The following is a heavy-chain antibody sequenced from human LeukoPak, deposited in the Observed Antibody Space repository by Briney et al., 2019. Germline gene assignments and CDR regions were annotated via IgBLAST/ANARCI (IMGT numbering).Heavy chain of an antibody. CDR1: GYTFTSYG. Sequence: ASVKVSCKASGYTFTSYGISWVRQAPGQGLEWMGWISAYNGNTNYAQKLQGRVTMTTDTPTSTAYMELRSLRSDDTAVYYCARLGYCSSTSCRRFDPWGQGTLVTVSS. D-gene: IGHD2-2*01. CDR3: ARLGYCSSTSCRRFDP. V-gene: IGHV1-18*04. J-gene: IGHJ5*02. CDR2: ISAYNGNT.